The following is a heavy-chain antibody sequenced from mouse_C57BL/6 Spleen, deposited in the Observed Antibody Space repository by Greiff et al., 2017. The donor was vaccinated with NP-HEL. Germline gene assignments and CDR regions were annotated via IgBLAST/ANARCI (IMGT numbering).Heavy chain of an antibody. J-gene: IGHJ2*01. V-gene: IGHV1-64*01. CDR3: FYYYGSSYYY. CDR1: GYTFTSYW. CDR2: IHPNSGST. D-gene: IGHD1-1*01. Sequence: QVQLQQPGAELVKPGASVKLSCKASGYTFTSYWMHWVKQRPGQGLEWIGMIHPNSGSTNYNEKFKSKATLTVDKSSSTAYMQLSSLTSEDSAVYYCFYYYGSSYYYWGQGTTLTVSS.